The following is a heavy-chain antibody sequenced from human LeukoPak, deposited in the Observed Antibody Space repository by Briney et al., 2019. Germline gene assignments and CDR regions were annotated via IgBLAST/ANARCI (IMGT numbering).Heavy chain of an antibody. Sequence: GGSLRLSCAASGFTLCVYYMSCMPQAPGKGLEWGSYISSSGSTIYYADSVKGRFTISRDNAKNSLYLQMNSLRAEDTAVYYCARDKDSGSYFYFDYWGQGTLVTVSS. CDR2: ISSSGSTI. CDR3: ARDKDSGSYFYFDY. V-gene: IGHV3-11*01. CDR1: GFTLCVYY. D-gene: IGHD1-26*01. J-gene: IGHJ4*02.